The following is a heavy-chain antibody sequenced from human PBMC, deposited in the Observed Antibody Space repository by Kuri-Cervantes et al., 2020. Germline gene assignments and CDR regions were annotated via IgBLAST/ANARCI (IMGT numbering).Heavy chain of an antibody. J-gene: IGHJ4*02. CDR2: ISWNSGSI. CDR1: GFTFDDYA. CDR3: ARRISGDHYYFDY. D-gene: IGHD4-17*01. Sequence: GGSLRLSCAASGFTFDDYAMHWVRQAPGKGLEWVSAISWNSGSIGYADSVKGRFTISRDNAKNSLYLQMNSLRAEGTALYYCARRISGDHYYFDYLGPGNLVTVSS. V-gene: IGHV3-9*01.